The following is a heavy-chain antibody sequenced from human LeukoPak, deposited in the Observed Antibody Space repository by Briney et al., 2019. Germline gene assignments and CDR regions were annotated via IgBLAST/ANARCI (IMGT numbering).Heavy chain of an antibody. CDR2: ITASGHDT. J-gene: IGHJ5*02. D-gene: IGHD3-22*01. Sequence: SGGSLRLSCAASGFIFGDAWMSWFRQAPGKGLEWVATITASGHDTFHAESVEGRFTISRDNSRNALFLQMNSLRAEDTAVYYCAKDRMIVMVPWGQGTLVTVST. CDR3: AKDRMIVMVP. CDR1: GFIFGDAW. V-gene: IGHV3-23*01.